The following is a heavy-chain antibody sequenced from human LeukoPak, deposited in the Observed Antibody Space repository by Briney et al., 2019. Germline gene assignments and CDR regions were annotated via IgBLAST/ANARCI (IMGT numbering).Heavy chain of an antibody. V-gene: IGHV4-34*01. Sequence: SETLSLTCAVYGGSFSGYYWSWIRQPPGKGLEWIGEINHSGSTNYNPSLKSRVTISVDTSKNQFSLKLSSVTAADTAVYYCATSIAAGRGAFDIWGQGTMVTVSS. CDR1: GGSFSGYY. CDR3: ATSIAAGRGAFDI. J-gene: IGHJ3*02. CDR2: INHSGST. D-gene: IGHD6-13*01.